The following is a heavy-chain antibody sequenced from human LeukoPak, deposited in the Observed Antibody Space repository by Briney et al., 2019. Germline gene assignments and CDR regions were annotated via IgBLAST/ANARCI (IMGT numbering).Heavy chain of an antibody. Sequence: ASVKVSCKASGYTFTSYGISWVRQAPGQGLEWMGWICAYNGNTNYAQKLQGRVTMTTDTSTSTAYMELRSLRSDDTAVYYCARWSSGWYGPSSYYGMDVWGQGTTVTVSS. CDR2: ICAYNGNT. D-gene: IGHD6-19*01. V-gene: IGHV1-18*01. J-gene: IGHJ6*02. CDR3: ARWSSGWYGPSSYYGMDV. CDR1: GYTFTSYG.